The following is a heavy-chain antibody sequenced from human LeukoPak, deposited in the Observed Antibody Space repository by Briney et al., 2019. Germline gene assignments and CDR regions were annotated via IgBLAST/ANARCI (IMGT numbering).Heavy chain of an antibody. J-gene: IGHJ4*02. CDR3: AKAPQYCSGGSCYSGGYYFDY. CDR2: ISYDGSNK. D-gene: IGHD2-15*01. CDR1: GFTFSSYG. Sequence: GGSLRLSCAASGFTFSSYGMHWVRQAPGKGLEWVAVISYDGSNKYYADSVKGRFTISRDNSKNTLYLRMNSLRAEDTAVYYCAKAPQYCSGGSCYSGGYYFDYWGQGTLVTVSS. V-gene: IGHV3-30*18.